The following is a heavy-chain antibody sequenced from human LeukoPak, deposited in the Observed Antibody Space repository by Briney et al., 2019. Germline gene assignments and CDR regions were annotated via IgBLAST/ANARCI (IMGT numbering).Heavy chain of an antibody. CDR2: VRSKLDGGTA. V-gene: IGHV3-15*01. CDR3: TTDHSSSWYGFEY. D-gene: IGHD6-13*01. Sequence: GGSLRLSCAASGFTFSSYSMNWVRQAPGKGLEWVGRVRSKLDGGTAEYAAFVKGRFSSSTDDSGNTLYLQMNSLKSEDTAVYYCTTDHSSSWYGFEYWGQGTQVTVSS. CDR1: GFTFSSYS. J-gene: IGHJ4*02.